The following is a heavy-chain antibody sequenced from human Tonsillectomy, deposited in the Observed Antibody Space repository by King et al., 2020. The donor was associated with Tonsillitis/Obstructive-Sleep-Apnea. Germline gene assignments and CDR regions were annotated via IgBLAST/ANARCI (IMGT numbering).Heavy chain of an antibody. Sequence: QLVQSGAEVKKPGSSVKVSCKASGGTFSSDAITWVRQAPGQGLEWMGGIIPIFDTANYAQKFQGRVTITADESTSTAYMELSSLRSEHTAVYYCARGAKGYCSSTSCYQPLDYWGQGTLVIVSS. D-gene: IGHD2-2*01. V-gene: IGHV1-69*12. CDR1: GGTFSSDA. CDR2: IIPIFDTA. J-gene: IGHJ4*02. CDR3: ARGAKGYCSSTSCYQPLDY.